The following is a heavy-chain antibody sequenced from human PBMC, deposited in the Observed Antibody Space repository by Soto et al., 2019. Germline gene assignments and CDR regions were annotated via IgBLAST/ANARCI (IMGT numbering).Heavy chain of an antibody. V-gene: IGHV3-30*18. CDR2: ISKDGSNK. CDR1: GVTFSRYG. D-gene: IGHD6-19*01. J-gene: IGHJ4*02. Sequence: GGALRLSWAAAGVTFSRYGKQRVGQGPGKGLEWVAVISKDGSNKYYEDSVKGRFTISRDNSKNTLYLQMNSLRAEDTAVYYCAKDLFNIYSSGWSPFDYWGKGTLVTVSS. CDR3: AKDLFNIYSSGWSPFDY.